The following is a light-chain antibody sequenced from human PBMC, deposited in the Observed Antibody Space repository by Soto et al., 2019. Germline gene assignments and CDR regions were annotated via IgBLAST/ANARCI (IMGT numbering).Light chain of an antibody. J-gene: IGLJ1*01. CDR2: DVS. CDR1: SSDVGGYNY. CDR3: SSYTTSSTDV. V-gene: IGLV2-14*01. Sequence: QSALTQPASVSGSPGQSITISCTGTSSDVGGYNYVSWYQQHPGKAPKLMIYDVSNRPSRVSHRFSGSKSGNTASLTISGLQTEDEADYYCSSYTTSSTDVFGTGTKLTVL.